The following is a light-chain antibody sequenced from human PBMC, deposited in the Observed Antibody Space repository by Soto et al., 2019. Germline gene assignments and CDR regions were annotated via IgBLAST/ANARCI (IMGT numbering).Light chain of an antibody. CDR2: DVS. Sequence: QSVLTQPRSVSGSPGQSVTISCTGTNSDIGNYNYVSWYQQHPGKAPKVMIYDVSNRPSGVPDRFSGSKSGNTASLTISGLQAEDEADYYCCSYPGSHTWVFGGGTKVTVL. CDR3: CSYPGSHTWV. CDR1: NSDIGNYNY. V-gene: IGLV2-11*01. J-gene: IGLJ3*02.